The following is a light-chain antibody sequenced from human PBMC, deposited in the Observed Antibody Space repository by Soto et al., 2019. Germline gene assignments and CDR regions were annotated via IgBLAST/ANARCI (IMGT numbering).Light chain of an antibody. J-gene: IGLJ1*01. CDR2: EVT. CDR1: SSDVGAYNY. Sequence: QSVLSQPPSASGSLGQSVTISCTGTSSDVGAYNYVSWYQQHPGKAPKLMIYEVTRRPSGVPDRFSGSKSGNTASLNVSGLQAEDEADYYCCPYADNTDYVFGTGTKVTVL. V-gene: IGLV2-8*01. CDR3: CPYADNTDYV.